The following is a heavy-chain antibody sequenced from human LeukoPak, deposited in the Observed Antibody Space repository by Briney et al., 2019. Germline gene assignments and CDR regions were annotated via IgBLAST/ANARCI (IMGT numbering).Heavy chain of an antibody. CDR1: GFTFSRYG. J-gene: IGHJ4*02. CDR2: IRYDGSYK. Sequence: GGSLRLSCAASGFTFSRYGMHWVRQAPAKGLEWVSVIRYDGSYKDYADSVKGRFTISRDNSKNTLHLQMNSLRTEDTAVYYCAKDPLYTDYWGQGTLVTVSS. V-gene: IGHV3-30*02. CDR3: AKDPLYTDY. D-gene: IGHD2-2*02.